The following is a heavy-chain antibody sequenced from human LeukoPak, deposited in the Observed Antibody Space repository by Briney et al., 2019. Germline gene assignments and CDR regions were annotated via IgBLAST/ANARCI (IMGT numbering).Heavy chain of an antibody. D-gene: IGHD3-10*01. V-gene: IGHV4-38-2*02. Sequence: SETLSLTCTVSGYSISSGYYWGWIRQPPGKGLEWIGSIYHSGSTYYNPSLKSRVTISVDTSKNQFSLKLSSVTAADTAVYYCARGSDTRGFDYWGQGTLVTVSS. CDR2: IYHSGST. CDR1: GYSISSGYY. J-gene: IGHJ4*02. CDR3: ARGSDTRGFDY.